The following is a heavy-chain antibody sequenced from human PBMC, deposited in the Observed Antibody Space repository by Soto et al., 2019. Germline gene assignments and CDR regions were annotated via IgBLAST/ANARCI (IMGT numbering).Heavy chain of an antibody. CDR1: GFTVSSNY. J-gene: IGHJ4*02. CDR2: IYSGGST. CDR3: EREWEVATTVNY. D-gene: IGHD5-12*01. V-gene: IGHV3-53*01. Sequence: EVPLVESGGGLIQPGGSLRLSCAASGFTVSSNYMSWVRQAPGKGLEWVSVIYSGGSTYYADSVKGRFTISRDNSKNTLYLQMNSLRAEDTAVYYCEREWEVATTVNYWGQGTLVTVSS.